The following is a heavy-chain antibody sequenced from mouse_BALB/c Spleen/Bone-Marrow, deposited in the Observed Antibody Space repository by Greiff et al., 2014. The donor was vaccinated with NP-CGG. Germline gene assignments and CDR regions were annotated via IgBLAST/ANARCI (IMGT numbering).Heavy chain of an antibody. CDR2: INPSNGGI. CDR3: TRGRRDAMDY. V-gene: IGHV1S81*02. Sequence: VQLQQSGAELVKPGASVKLSCKASGYTFTSYYMYWVKQRPGQGLEWIGEINPSNGGINFNEKFKSKATLTVDKSSSTAYMQLSSLTSEDSAVYYCTRGRRDAMDYWGQGTSVTVSS. CDR1: GYTFTSYY. J-gene: IGHJ4*01.